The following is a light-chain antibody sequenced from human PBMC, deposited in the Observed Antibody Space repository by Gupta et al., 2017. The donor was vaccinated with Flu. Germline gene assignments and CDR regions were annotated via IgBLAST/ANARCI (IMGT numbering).Light chain of an antibody. CDR2: AAS. CDR1: QGIGRW. V-gene: IGKV1-12*02. J-gene: IGKJ4*01. Sequence: PSSVSASVGDRVTITCRASQGIGRWLAWYQQRPGKAPKLLIYAASRVKSGVPSRFSGSGSGTDFTLTISSRQPEDFATYYCQQENSFPYTFGGGTKVEIK. CDR3: QQENSFPYT.